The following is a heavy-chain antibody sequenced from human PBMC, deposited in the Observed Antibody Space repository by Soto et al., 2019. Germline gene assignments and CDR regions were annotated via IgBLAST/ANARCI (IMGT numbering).Heavy chain of an antibody. D-gene: IGHD2-15*01. CDR3: ARGHLGGYCSGCSCYSPSGAFDI. V-gene: IGHV4-34*01. J-gene: IGHJ3*02. CDR2: INHSGSS. CDR1: GGSFSGYY. Sequence: RASETLSLTCAVYGGSFSGYYWSWIRQPPGKGLEWIGEINHSGSSNYNPSLKRRVTISVDTSKNQFSLKLSSVTAADTAVYYCARGHLGGYCSGCSCYSPSGAFDIWGQGTMVTVSS.